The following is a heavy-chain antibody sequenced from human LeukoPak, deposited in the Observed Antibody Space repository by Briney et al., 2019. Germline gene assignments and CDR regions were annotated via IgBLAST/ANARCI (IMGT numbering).Heavy chain of an antibody. Sequence: GESLKISCKASGYSFTSYWIAWVRQTPGKGLEWMGIIYPGDSATRCSPSFQGQVTISADKSISTAYLQWSSLKASDTAMYYCARHADSSGLGDAFDIWGQGTMVTVSS. J-gene: IGHJ3*02. CDR2: IYPGDSAT. CDR3: ARHADSSGLGDAFDI. D-gene: IGHD3-22*01. CDR1: GYSFTSYW. V-gene: IGHV5-51*01.